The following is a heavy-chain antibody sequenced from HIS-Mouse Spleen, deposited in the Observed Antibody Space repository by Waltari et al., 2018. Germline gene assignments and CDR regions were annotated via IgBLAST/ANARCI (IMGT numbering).Heavy chain of an antibody. CDR2: INHSGST. D-gene: IGHD2-2*02. CDR1: GGSFSGYY. Sequence: QVQLQQWGAGLLKPSETLSLTCAVYGGSFSGYYWSWIRQPPGKGLEWIGEINHSGSTNYNPSLKSRVTISVDTSKNQFSLKLSSVTAADTAVYYCARGGIVVVPAAIPFDYWGQGTLVTVSS. J-gene: IGHJ4*02. CDR3: ARGGIVVVPAAIPFDY. V-gene: IGHV4-34*01.